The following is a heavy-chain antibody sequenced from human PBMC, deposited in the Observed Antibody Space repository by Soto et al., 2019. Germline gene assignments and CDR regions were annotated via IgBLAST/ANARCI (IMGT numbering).Heavy chain of an antibody. D-gene: IGHD3-3*01. CDR2: ISAYNGNT. V-gene: IGHV1-18*01. CDR3: ARDFWSGYYPPNYYGMDV. Sequence: ASVKVSCKASGYTFTSYGISWVRQAPGQGLEWMGWISAYNGNTNYAQKLQGRVTMTTDTSTSTAYMELRSLRSDDTAVYYCARDFWSGYYPPNYYGMDVWGQGTTVTAP. CDR1: GYTFTSYG. J-gene: IGHJ6*02.